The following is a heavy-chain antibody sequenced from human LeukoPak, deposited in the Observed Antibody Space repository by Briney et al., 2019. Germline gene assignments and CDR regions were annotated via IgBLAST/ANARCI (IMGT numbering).Heavy chain of an antibody. CDR3: ARAVTFYGDNNWFDP. Sequence: GASVKVSCKASGYTFTSYDINWVRQATGQGLEWMGWMNPNSGNTGYAQKFQGRVTMTRNTSISTAYMELSSLRSEDTAVYYCARAVTFYGDNNWFDPWGQGTLVTVSS. D-gene: IGHD4-17*01. CDR1: GYTFTSYD. CDR2: MNPNSGNT. J-gene: IGHJ5*02. V-gene: IGHV1-8*01.